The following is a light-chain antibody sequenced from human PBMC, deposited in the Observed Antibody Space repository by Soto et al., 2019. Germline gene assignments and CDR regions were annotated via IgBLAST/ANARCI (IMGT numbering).Light chain of an antibody. J-gene: IGKJ2*01. CDR3: HQYSGPPYT. CDR1: QTVSSSY. V-gene: IGKV3-20*01. Sequence: EIVLTQSPGTLSLSPGERVTLSCRASQTVSSSYFGWFQQRPGQAPRLLIYDTFYRATGIPDRFSASGSGTDFTLTISRLEPVDFAVYYCHQYSGPPYTVGQGTKLEI. CDR2: DTF.